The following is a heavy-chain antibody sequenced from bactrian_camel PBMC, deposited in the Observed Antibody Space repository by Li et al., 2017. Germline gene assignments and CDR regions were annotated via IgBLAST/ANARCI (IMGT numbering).Heavy chain of an antibody. CDR3: ATALQSGGYGQYEYHV. J-gene: IGHJ4*01. CDR2: ITGTGTT. D-gene: IGHD3*01. V-gene: IGHV3S40*01. Sequence: VQLVESGGGLVQPGGSLRLSCAASGFRFSGYAMSWVSQAPGKGLEWVSGITGTGTTWYADSVKGRFTISRDSAKSAVYLQLNSLKTEDMAMYYCATALQSGGYGQYEYHVWGQGTQVTVS. CDR1: GFRFSGYA.